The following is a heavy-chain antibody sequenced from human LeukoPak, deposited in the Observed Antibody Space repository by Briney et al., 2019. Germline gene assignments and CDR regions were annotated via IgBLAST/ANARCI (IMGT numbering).Heavy chain of an antibody. V-gene: IGHV3-23*01. D-gene: IGHD3-9*01. J-gene: IGHJ4*02. CDR3: AKGDNDILTGYYNSFDY. Sequence: GGSLRLSCAASGFTFSSYSMNWVRQAPGKGLEWVSTISGSGISTYYSDSLRGRFTISRDNSKNMLYLQMNSLRAEDTAVYYCAKGDNDILTGYYNSFDYWGQGTLVTVSS. CDR1: GFTFSSYS. CDR2: ISGSGIST.